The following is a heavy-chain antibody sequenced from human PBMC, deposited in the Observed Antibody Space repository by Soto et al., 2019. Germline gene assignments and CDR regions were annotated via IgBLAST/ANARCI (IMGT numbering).Heavy chain of an antibody. D-gene: IGHD2-2*01. CDR3: ATALGCRSTSCTLDY. J-gene: IGHJ4*02. Sequence: QVQLVQSGAEVKKPGSSVKVSCKASGGTFGSYAFSWVRQAPGQGLEWMGGIIPLSGAAHYAQKFQGRVTITADESTSTAYMELSSLSSQDTAVYYCATALGCRSTSCTLDYWGQGTRVIVSS. V-gene: IGHV1-69*01. CDR1: GGTFGSYA. CDR2: IIPLSGAA.